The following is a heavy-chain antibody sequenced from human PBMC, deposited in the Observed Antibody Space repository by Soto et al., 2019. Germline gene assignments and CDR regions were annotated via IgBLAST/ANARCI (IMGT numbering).Heavy chain of an antibody. Sequence: ASVKVSCKASGYTFTGYYMHWVRQAPGQGLEWMGWINPNSGGTNYAQKFQGWVTMTRDTSISTAYMELSRLRSDDTAVYYCARTGTSYYYDMDVWGQGTTVTVSS. CDR2: INPNSGGT. CDR1: GYTFTGYY. V-gene: IGHV1-2*04. CDR3: ARTGTSYYYDMDV. D-gene: IGHD1-7*01. J-gene: IGHJ6*02.